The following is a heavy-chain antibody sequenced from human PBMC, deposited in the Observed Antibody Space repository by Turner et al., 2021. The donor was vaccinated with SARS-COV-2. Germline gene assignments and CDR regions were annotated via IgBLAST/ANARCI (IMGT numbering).Heavy chain of an antibody. Sequence: EVQLVESGGGLVQPGGSLRLACAASGFTFNNYWMSWVRQGQGKGLELGANIEQDGSEQHYVDDAKGRFTISRDNAKNSLYLQMISLRAQDTAVYYCARDAAGVEFDYWGQGTLGTGSS. CDR1: GFTFNNYW. CDR3: ARDAAGVEFDY. V-gene: IGHV3-7*01. D-gene: IGHD6-19*01. CDR2: IEQDGSEQ. J-gene: IGHJ4*02.